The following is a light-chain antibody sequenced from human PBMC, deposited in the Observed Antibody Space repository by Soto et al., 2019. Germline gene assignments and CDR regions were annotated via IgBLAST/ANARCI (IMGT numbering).Light chain of an antibody. V-gene: IGLV2-14*01. J-gene: IGLJ2*01. CDR1: SSDIGGYKY. Sequence: QLVLTQPASVSGSPGQSITISCTGTSSDIGGYKYVYWYQQHPGKAPKLMIYDVSNRPSGVSNRFSGSKSGNTASLTISGLQDEDEADYYCTSYTSSSTLTFGGGTQLTVL. CDR3: TSYTSSSTLT. CDR2: DVS.